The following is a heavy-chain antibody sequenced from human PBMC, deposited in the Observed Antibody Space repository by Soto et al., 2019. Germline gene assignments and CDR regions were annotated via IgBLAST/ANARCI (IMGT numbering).Heavy chain of an antibody. CDR2: INPNSGGT. CDR1: GDTFTGYY. J-gene: IGHJ5*02. CDR3: VRPYYDILTGYPRKNWFDA. Sequence: ASVKVSCKASGDTFTGYYMHWVRQAPGQGLEWMGWINPNSGGTNYEQKFQGRVTMTRDTSISTAYMELSRLRSDDTAVYYWVRPYYDILTGYPRKNWFDAWGQGTLLNVS. V-gene: IGHV1-2*02. D-gene: IGHD3-9*01.